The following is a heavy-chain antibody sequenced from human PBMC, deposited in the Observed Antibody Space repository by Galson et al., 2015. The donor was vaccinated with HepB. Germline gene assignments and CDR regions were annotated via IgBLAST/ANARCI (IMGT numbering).Heavy chain of an antibody. D-gene: IGHD6-19*01. CDR2: IKQDGSEK. Sequence: LRLSCAASGFSFSSCWMHWVRQAPGKGLEWVATIKQDGSEKYYVDSVRGRFTISRDNAGNSLFLQMSSLRAEDTAMYYCVRGLGWYFDYWGQGTPVTVSS. V-gene: IGHV3-7*03. CDR3: VRGLGWYFDY. CDR1: GFSFSSCW. J-gene: IGHJ4*02.